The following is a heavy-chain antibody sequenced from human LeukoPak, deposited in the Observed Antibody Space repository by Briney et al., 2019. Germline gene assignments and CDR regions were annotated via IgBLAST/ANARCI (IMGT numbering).Heavy chain of an antibody. Sequence: ASVKVSCKASGYTFTTHYIHWVRQAPGQGLEWMGIISPSDGGASYAQKFQGRLTMSRDTSTTTLYMELSSLRSEDTAIYYCARKAPHDSSGWYFDLWGRGTLVTVSS. CDR1: GYTFTTHY. J-gene: IGHJ2*01. D-gene: IGHD3-22*01. CDR2: ISPSDGGA. V-gene: IGHV1-46*01. CDR3: ARKAPHDSSGWYFDL.